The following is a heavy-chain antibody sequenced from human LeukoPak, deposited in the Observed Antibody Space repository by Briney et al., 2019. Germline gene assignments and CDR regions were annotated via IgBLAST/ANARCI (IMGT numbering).Heavy chain of an antibody. D-gene: IGHD6-19*01. Sequence: SETLSLTCTVSGDITHYWGWIRQPPGKGLECIGSIYFSGSAYYNPSLKSRVTISVDTSKNQFSLKLSSVTAADTAVYYCARYPSSGWYGYYFDYWGQGTLVTVSS. CDR3: ARYPSSGWYGYYFDY. CDR1: GDITHY. J-gene: IGHJ4*02. V-gene: IGHV4-39*07. CDR2: IYFSGSA.